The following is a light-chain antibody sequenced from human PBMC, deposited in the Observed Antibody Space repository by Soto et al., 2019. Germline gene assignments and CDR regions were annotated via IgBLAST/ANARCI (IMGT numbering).Light chain of an antibody. J-gene: IGKJ4*01. Sequence: EIVLTQSPATLSLSPGERATLSCRASQSISSYLAWYQQKPGRAPRLLIYDGSNRATGIPARFSGSGSETDFTLTISSLEPEDFASYYCQQRRSWPLTFGGGTKVEIK. CDR2: DGS. CDR1: QSISSY. CDR3: QQRRSWPLT. V-gene: IGKV3-11*01.